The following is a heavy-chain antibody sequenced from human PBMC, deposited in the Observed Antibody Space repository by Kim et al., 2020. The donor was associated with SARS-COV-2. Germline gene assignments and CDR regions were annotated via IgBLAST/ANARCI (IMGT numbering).Heavy chain of an antibody. CDR3: ARDKGIAAAGGRGIDY. CDR1: GGSISSSSYY. CDR2: IYYSGST. Sequence: SETLSLTCTVSGGSISSSSYYWGWIRQPPGKGLEWIGSIYYSGSTYYNPSLKSRVTISVDTSKNQFSLKLSSVTAADTAVYYCARDKGIAAAGGRGIDYWGQGTLVTVSS. V-gene: IGHV4-39*07. D-gene: IGHD6-13*01. J-gene: IGHJ4*02.